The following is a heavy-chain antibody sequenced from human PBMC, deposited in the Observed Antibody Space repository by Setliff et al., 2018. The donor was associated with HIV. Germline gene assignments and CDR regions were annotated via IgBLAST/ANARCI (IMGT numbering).Heavy chain of an antibody. V-gene: IGHV1-2*06. J-gene: IGHJ3*02. D-gene: IGHD1-26*01. CDR1: GYTFTAYY. Sequence: ASVKVSCKASGYTFTAYYIHWVRQAPGQGLEWMGRINPNSGGTNYAQKFQGRVTMTRDTSISTAYMELSRLRSDDTAVYYCARDKIRGSYVCAFDIWGQGTMVTVSS. CDR3: ARDKIRGSYVCAFDI. CDR2: INPNSGGT.